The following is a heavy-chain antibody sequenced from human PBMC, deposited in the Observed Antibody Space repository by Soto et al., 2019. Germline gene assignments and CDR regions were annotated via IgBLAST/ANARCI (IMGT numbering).Heavy chain of an antibody. Sequence: ASVKVSCKASGYTFTSYDINWVRQATGQGLEWMGWMNPNSGNTGYAQKFQGRVTMTRNTSISTAYMELSSLRSEDTAVYYCASVPSGSSGWYGRVVYWGQGTLVTVSS. J-gene: IGHJ4*02. D-gene: IGHD6-19*01. CDR2: MNPNSGNT. CDR1: GYTFTSYD. V-gene: IGHV1-8*01. CDR3: ASVPSGSSGWYGRVVY.